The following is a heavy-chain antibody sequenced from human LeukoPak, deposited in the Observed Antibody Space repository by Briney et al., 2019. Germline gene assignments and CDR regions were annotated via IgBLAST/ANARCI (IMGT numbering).Heavy chain of an antibody. Sequence: ASVKVSCKASGYTFTSYGISWVRQAPGQGLEWMGWINAYNGNTNYAQKLQGRGTMTTDTSTSTAYMELRSLRSDDAAVYYCARTPKKSVATIADYWGQGTLVTVSS. CDR2: INAYNGNT. J-gene: IGHJ4*02. D-gene: IGHD5-12*01. CDR3: ARTPKKSVATIADY. V-gene: IGHV1-18*01. CDR1: GYTFTSYG.